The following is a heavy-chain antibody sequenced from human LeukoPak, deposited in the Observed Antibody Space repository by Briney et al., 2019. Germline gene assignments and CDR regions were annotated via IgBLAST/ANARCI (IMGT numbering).Heavy chain of an antibody. CDR3: AGEYYDILTGYGSLDY. V-gene: IGHV4-34*01. CDR1: GGSLSGYY. D-gene: IGHD3-9*01. CDR2: INHSGST. Sequence: PSETLSLTCAVYGGSLSGYYWSWIRQPPGKGPEWIGEINHSGSTNYNPSLKSRVTISVDTSKNQFSLKLSSVTAADTAVYYCAGEYYDILTGYGSLDYWGQGTLVTVSS. J-gene: IGHJ4*02.